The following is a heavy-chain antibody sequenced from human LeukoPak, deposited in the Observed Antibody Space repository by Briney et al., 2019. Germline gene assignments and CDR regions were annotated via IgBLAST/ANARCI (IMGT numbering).Heavy chain of an antibody. CDR2: ISSSGGST. D-gene: IGHD2-15*01. CDR1: GFTFSSYA. Sequence: GGSLRLSCAASGFTFSSYAMSWVRQAPGKGLEWVSTISSSGGSTYYADSVKGRFTISRDNSKNTLYLQVNSLRAEDTAVYYCAKDRSPYCSGGSCYSDYWGQGTLVTVSS. CDR3: AKDRSPYCSGGSCYSDY. V-gene: IGHV3-23*01. J-gene: IGHJ4*02.